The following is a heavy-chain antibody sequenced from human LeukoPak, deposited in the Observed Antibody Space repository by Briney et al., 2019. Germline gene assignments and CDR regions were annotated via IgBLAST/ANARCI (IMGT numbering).Heavy chain of an antibody. J-gene: IGHJ4*02. Sequence: GGSLRLSCAASGFTFSSYSMNWVRQAPGKGLECVSSISSSSSYIYYADSVKGRFTISSDNAKNSLYLQMNSLRAEDTAVYYCARDADPYYDFWSGYPEDYWGQGTLVTVSS. CDR1: GFTFSSYS. CDR2: ISSSSSYI. V-gene: IGHV3-21*01. D-gene: IGHD3-3*01. CDR3: ARDADPYYDFWSGYPEDY.